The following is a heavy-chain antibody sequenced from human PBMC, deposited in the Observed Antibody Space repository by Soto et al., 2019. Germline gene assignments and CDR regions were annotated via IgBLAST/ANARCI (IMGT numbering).Heavy chain of an antibody. CDR3: ARENDFWSGPKSYYYYMDV. V-gene: IGHV3-30*03. Sequence: GGSLRLSCAASGFTFSSYGMHWVRQAPGKGLEWVAVISYDGSNKYYADSVKGRFTISRDNSKNTLYLQMNSLRAEDTAVYYCARENDFWSGPKSYYYYMDVWGKGTTVTVSS. J-gene: IGHJ6*03. CDR1: GFTFSSYG. D-gene: IGHD3-3*01. CDR2: ISYDGSNK.